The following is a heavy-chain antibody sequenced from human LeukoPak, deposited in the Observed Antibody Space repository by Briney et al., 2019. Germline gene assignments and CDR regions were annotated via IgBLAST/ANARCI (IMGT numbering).Heavy chain of an antibody. CDR1: GGTFSSYA. CDR3: ARDRVAGTTNWFDP. CDR2: IIPIFGTA. J-gene: IGHJ5*02. Sequence: ASVKVSCKASGGTFSSYAISWVRQAPGQGLEWMGGIIPIFGTANYAQKFQGRVTITTDESTSTAYMELSSLRSEDTAVYYCARDRVAGTTNWFDPWGQGTLVTVSS. D-gene: IGHD6-19*01. V-gene: IGHV1-69*05.